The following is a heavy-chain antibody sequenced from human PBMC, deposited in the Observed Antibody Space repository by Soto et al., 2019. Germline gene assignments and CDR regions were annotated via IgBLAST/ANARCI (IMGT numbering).Heavy chain of an antibody. V-gene: IGHV6-1*01. CDR2: TYYRSKWYN. Sequence: PSQTLSLTCAISGDSVSSNSAAWNWIRQSPSRDLEWLGRTYYRSKWYNDYAVSVKSRITINPDTSKNQFSLQLNSVTPEDTAVYYCARDWVDSSGYYQYYYGMDVWGQGTTVTVSS. J-gene: IGHJ6*02. D-gene: IGHD3-22*01. CDR1: GDSVSSNSAA. CDR3: ARDWVDSSGYYQYYYGMDV.